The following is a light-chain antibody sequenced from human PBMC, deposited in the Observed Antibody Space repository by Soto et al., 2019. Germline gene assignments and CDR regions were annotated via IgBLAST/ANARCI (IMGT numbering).Light chain of an antibody. CDR2: DAS. CDR1: QDISNY. J-gene: IGKJ5*01. CDR3: QQYDNLPRT. Sequence: DIPMTQSPSSLSASVGDRVTITCQASQDISNYINWYQQKPGKAPKLLIYDASNLETGVPSRFSGSGSGTDFTFTISSLQPEDIATYYCQQYDNLPRTFGQGTRLEIK. V-gene: IGKV1-33*01.